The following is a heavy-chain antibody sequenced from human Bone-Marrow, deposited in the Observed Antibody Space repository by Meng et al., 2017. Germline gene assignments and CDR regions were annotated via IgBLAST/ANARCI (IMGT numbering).Heavy chain of an antibody. CDR2: ISYDGSNK. V-gene: IGHV3-30*01. CDR1: GFTFSSYA. D-gene: IGHD2-15*01. CDR3: ARDRGGIDY. Sequence: QVHGVGSGGGVVQPGRSLRLSCAAPGFTFSSYAMHWVRQGPGKGLEWVAVISYDGSNKYYADSVKGRFTISRDNSKNTLYLQMNSLRAEDTAVYYCARDRGGIDYWGQGTLVTVSS. J-gene: IGHJ4*02.